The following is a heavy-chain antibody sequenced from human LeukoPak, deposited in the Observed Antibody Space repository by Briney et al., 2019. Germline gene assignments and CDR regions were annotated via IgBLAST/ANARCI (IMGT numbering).Heavy chain of an antibody. V-gene: IGHV3-15*07. CDR3: TTEYWGSNY. J-gene: IGHJ4*02. D-gene: IGHD7-27*01. CDR2: IKSNTNGGTT. CDR1: GFSFSSAW. Sequence: GGSLRLSCAGSGFSFSSAWMNWVRQAPGKGLEWVGLIKSNTNGGTTAYAAPVKGRFTISRDDSKNTLYLQMDSVKTEDTGVYYCTTEYWGSNYWGQGTLVTVSS.